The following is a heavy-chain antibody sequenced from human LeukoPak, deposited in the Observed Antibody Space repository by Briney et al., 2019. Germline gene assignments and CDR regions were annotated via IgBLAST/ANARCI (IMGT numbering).Heavy chain of an antibody. J-gene: IGHJ4*02. V-gene: IGHV4-59*01. CDR3: ARGGAYYDIFDY. CDR2: IYYSGST. Sequence: SETLSLTCTVSGGSISSYYWSWIRQPPGKGLEWIGYIYYSGSTNYNSSLKSRVTISVDTSKNQFSLKLSSVTAADPAVYYCARGGAYYDIFDYWGQGTLVTVSS. D-gene: IGHD3-9*01. CDR1: GGSISSYY.